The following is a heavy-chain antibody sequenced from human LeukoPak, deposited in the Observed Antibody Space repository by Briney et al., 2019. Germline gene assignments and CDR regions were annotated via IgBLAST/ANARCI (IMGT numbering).Heavy chain of an antibody. CDR3: TTSPGITVFGVVTDY. CDR1: GPTFRNAF. CDR2: IESKADGERT. Sequence: GGSLRLLCAASGPTFRNAFIHWVREAPGKGLECVGRIESKADGERTDYAAPLKGRFTISRDDSENTLYLQMNSVKPEDTGVYYCTTSPGITVFGVVTDYWGQGALVIVSS. J-gene: IGHJ4*02. V-gene: IGHV3-15*04. D-gene: IGHD3-3*01.